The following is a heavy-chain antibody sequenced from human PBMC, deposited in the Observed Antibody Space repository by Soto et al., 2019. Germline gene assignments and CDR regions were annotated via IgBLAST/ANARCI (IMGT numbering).Heavy chain of an antibody. D-gene: IGHD6-19*01. CDR2: INSDGSST. J-gene: IGHJ6*02. Sequence: EVQLVESGGALVRPGGSLRLSCAASGFTFSSYWMHWVRQAPGKGLVWVSRINSDGSSTSYADSVKGRFTISRDNAKNTLYLQMNSLRAEDTAVYYCARDEAVAGPYYYYGMDVWGQGTTVTVSS. V-gene: IGHV3-74*01. CDR1: GFTFSSYW. CDR3: ARDEAVAGPYYYYGMDV.